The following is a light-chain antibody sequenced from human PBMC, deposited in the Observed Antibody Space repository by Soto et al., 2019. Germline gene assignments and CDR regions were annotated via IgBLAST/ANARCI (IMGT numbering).Light chain of an antibody. CDR2: EVS. V-gene: IGLV2-14*01. CDR3: SSYIGHYIYV. CDR1: SSDIGGYNY. Sequence: QSVLTQPASVSGSPGQSITISCAGTSSDIGGYNYVSWYQQHPGKAPKVMIYEVSNRPSGVSNRFSGSKSGNTASLTISGLQAEDEADYYCSSYIGHYIYVFGTGTKITVL. J-gene: IGLJ1*01.